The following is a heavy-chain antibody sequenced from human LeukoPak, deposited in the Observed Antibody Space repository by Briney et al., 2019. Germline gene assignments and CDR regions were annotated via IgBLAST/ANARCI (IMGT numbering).Heavy chain of an antibody. CDR2: IYYSGST. Sequence: SETLSLTCTVSGGSISSYYWSWIRQPPGKGLEWIGYIYYSGSTNYNPSLKSRVTISVDTSKNQFSLKLSSVTAADTAVYYCARNLGVVTPADAFDIWGQGTMVTVSS. D-gene: IGHD4-23*01. CDR3: ARNLGVVTPADAFDI. V-gene: IGHV4-59*01. J-gene: IGHJ3*02. CDR1: GGSISSYY.